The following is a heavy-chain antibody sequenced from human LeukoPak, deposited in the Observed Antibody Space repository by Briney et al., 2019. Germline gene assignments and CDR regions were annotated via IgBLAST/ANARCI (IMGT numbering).Heavy chain of an antibody. CDR3: VTGLGRTYHDY. V-gene: IGHV3-15*01. CDR1: GFTFSSTW. D-gene: IGHD1/OR15-1a*01. Sequence: GGSLRLSCAASGFTFSSTWMSWVRQAPGKGLEWVGRIKRNIDGGTTDYAAPVNGRFTISRDDTKNTLYLQMNSLKTEDTAVYYCVTGLGRTYHDYWGQGTLVTVYS. CDR2: IKRNIDGGTT. J-gene: IGHJ4*02.